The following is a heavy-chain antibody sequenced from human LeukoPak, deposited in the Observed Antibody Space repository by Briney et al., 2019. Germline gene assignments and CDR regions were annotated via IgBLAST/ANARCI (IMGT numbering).Heavy chain of an antibody. CDR1: GFAFGRSW. Sequence: GGSLRLSCVASGFAFGRSWMSWVRQAPGKGLEWVGNIQPDGSEQYPVDSVKGRFTISRDNSRNSLFLQMSSLRVEDTAVYYCASQSFARFDPWGQGTLVTVSS. CDR3: ASQSFARFDP. V-gene: IGHV3-7*01. D-gene: IGHD3-16*01. CDR2: IQPDGSEQ. J-gene: IGHJ5*02.